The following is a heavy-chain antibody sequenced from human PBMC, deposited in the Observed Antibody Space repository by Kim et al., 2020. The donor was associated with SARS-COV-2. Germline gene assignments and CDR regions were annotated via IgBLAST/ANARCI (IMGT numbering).Heavy chain of an antibody. Sequence: SETLSLTCTVSGGSISSYYWSWIRQPPGKGLEWIGYIYYSGSTNYNPSLKSRVTISVDTSKNQFSLKLSSVTAADTAVYYCARVRQWLVLSYYYYGMDVWGQGTTVTVSS. CDR1: GGSISSYY. CDR2: IYYSGST. D-gene: IGHD6-19*01. CDR3: ARVRQWLVLSYYYYGMDV. V-gene: IGHV4-59*01. J-gene: IGHJ6*02.